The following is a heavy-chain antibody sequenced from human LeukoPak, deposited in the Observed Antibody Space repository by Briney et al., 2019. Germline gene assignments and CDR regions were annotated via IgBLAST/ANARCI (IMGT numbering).Heavy chain of an antibody. CDR2: ISAYNGDT. V-gene: IGHV1-18*01. D-gene: IGHD3-10*01. Sequence: ASVKVSCKASGYTFTSYGISWVRQAPGQGLEWMGWISAYNGDTNYAQKVQGRVTMTTETSTNTAYMELRNLRSDDTAVYYCARHYDAGKDDAFHIWGQGTMVTVSS. CDR3: ARHYDAGKDDAFHI. CDR1: GYTFTSYG. J-gene: IGHJ3*02.